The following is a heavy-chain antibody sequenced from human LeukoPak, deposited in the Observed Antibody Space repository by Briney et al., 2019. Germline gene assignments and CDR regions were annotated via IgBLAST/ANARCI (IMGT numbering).Heavy chain of an antibody. CDR3: ARSRYCSSASCFDAFDI. Sequence: GVLRLSCAASGFTFSSYSMNWVRQAPGKGLEWVSSISSSSSYIYYADSVKGRFTISRDNAKNSLYLQMNSLRAEDTAVYYCARSRYCSSASCFDAFDIWGQGTMVTVSS. D-gene: IGHD2-2*01. CDR1: GFTFSSYS. V-gene: IGHV3-21*01. J-gene: IGHJ3*02. CDR2: ISSSSSYI.